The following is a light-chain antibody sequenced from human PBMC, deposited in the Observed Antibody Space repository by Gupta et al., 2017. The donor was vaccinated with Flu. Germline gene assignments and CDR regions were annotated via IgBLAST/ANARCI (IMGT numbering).Light chain of an antibody. CDR3: SSYAGNNNVI. Sequence: SVTISCTGTSSDVGGYKYVSWYQQHPGKAPILMIYEVNKRPSGVPDRFSGSKSGNTASLTVSGLQAEDEADYYCSSYAGNNNVIFGGGTKLTVI. J-gene: IGLJ2*01. CDR1: SSDVGGYKY. V-gene: IGLV2-8*01. CDR2: EVN.